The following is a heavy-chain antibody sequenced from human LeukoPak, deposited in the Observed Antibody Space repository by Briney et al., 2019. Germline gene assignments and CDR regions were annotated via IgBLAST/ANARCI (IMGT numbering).Heavy chain of an antibody. Sequence: SETLSLTCTVSGGSISSYYWSWIRQPPGKGLEWIGYIYYSGSTNYNPSLKSRVTISVDTSKNQFSLKLSSVTAADTAVYYCARDGGRYHGVDYWGQGTLVTVSS. V-gene: IGHV4-59*01. CDR3: ARDGGRYHGVDY. CDR1: GGSISSYY. CDR2: IYYSGST. D-gene: IGHD1-14*01. J-gene: IGHJ4*02.